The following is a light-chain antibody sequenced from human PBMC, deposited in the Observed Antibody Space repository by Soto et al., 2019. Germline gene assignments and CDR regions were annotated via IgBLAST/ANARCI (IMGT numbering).Light chain of an antibody. CDR3: QQRSNWPLT. Sequence: EIVLTQSPATLSLSPGERATLSCRASQSVSSYLAWYQQKPGQAPRLLIYDASNRATGIPARFSGSGSGTDFTLTISSLEPEDFAVYYCQQRSNWPLTFGPVTIVDIK. V-gene: IGKV3-11*01. J-gene: IGKJ3*01. CDR2: DAS. CDR1: QSVSSY.